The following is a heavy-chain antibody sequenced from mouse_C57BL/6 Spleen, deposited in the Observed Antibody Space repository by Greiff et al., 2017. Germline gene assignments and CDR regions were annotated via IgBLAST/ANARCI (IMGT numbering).Heavy chain of an antibody. D-gene: IGHD2-2*01. CDR1: GFNIKDDY. Sequence: VQLQQSGAELVRPGASVKLSCTASGFNIKDDYMHWVKQRPEQGLEWIGWIDPENGDTEYASKFQGKATITADTSSNTAYLQLSSLTSEDTAVYYCTTGTMVTAFDYWGQGTTLTVSS. CDR2: IDPENGDT. V-gene: IGHV14-4*01. J-gene: IGHJ2*01. CDR3: TTGTMVTAFDY.